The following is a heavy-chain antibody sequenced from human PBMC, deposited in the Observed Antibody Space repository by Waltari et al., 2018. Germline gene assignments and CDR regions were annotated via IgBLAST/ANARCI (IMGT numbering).Heavy chain of an antibody. Sequence: QLQLQESGPGLVKPSETLSLTCTVSGGSISSSSYYWGWIHQPPGKGLEWIGSIYYSGSTYYNPSLKSRVTISVDTSKNQFSLKLSSVTAADTAVYYCARLPYSSSWNRYFDYWGQGTLVTVSS. CDR2: IYYSGST. D-gene: IGHD6-13*01. V-gene: IGHV4-39*01. CDR1: GGSISSSSYY. CDR3: ARLPYSSSWNRYFDY. J-gene: IGHJ4*02.